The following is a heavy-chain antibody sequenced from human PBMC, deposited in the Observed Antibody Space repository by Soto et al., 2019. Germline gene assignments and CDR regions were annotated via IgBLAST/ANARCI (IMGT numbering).Heavy chain of an antibody. D-gene: IGHD3-22*01. Sequence: TGGSLRLSCGASGFTFSSYGMHWVRQAPGKGLEWVAIISYEGINKYYADSVRGRFTISRDNPKNTLFLQMSSLRDEDTAVYYCAKGLYHDPSGHYYTIDYWGQGTLVTVSS. J-gene: IGHJ4*02. CDR2: ISYEGINK. CDR1: GFTFSSYG. V-gene: IGHV3-30*18. CDR3: AKGLYHDPSGHYYTIDY.